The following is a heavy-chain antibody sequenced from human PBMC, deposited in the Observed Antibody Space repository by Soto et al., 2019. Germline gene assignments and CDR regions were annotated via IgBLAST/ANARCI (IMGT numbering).Heavy chain of an antibody. Sequence: QVQLQESGPGLVKPSETLSLTCTVSGGSISGYFWTWIRQPPGKGLEWVGYISYSGSTNYNSSLKSRATMSIDTSKNQFSLRLNSVTAADTAVYYCARDGATTGSVFLDYWGQGTLVTVSS. CDR2: ISYSGST. CDR3: ARDGATTGSVFLDY. J-gene: IGHJ4*02. V-gene: IGHV4-59*01. CDR1: GGSISGYF. D-gene: IGHD1-1*01.